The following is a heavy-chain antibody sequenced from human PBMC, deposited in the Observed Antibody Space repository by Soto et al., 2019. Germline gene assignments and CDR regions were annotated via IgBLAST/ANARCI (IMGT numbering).Heavy chain of an antibody. V-gene: IGHV3-30*18. CDR3: AKFWGPVTAAVDDY. CDR2: ISYDGNIK. D-gene: IGHD6-13*01. J-gene: IGHJ4*02. CDR1: GFAFRNFG. Sequence: GGSLRLSCAASGFAFRNFGMQWVRQVPGKGLEWVASISYDGNIKKSADSVKGRFTISRDNSKNTLYLQMNSLRSEDTAVYYCAKFWGPVTAAVDDYWGQGTLVTVSS.